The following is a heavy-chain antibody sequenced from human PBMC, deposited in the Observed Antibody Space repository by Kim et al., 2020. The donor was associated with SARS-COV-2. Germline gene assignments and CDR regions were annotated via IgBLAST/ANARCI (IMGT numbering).Heavy chain of an antibody. D-gene: IGHD3-3*01. CDR2: IDPSDSCT. Sequence: GESLKISCKGSGYSFTSYWISWVRQMPGKGLEWMGRIDPSDSCTNYSPSFQGHVTISAEKSISTAYLQWSSLKASDTAMYYCARDPLNFDFWSGYPYGMDVWGQGTTVTVSS. J-gene: IGHJ6*02. V-gene: IGHV5-10-1*01. CDR3: ARDPLNFDFWSGYPYGMDV. CDR1: GYSFTSYW.